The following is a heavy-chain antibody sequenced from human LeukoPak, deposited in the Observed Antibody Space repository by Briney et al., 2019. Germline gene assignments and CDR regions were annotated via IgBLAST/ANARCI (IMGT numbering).Heavy chain of an antibody. D-gene: IGHD6-19*01. CDR2: ISSSGSDI. V-gene: IGHV3-48*03. CDR1: GFTFSNYE. Sequence: GGSLRLSCAASGFTFSNYEMHWVRQAPGKGLEWVSYISSSGSDIYYADSVKGRFTISRDNAKNSLYLHMNSLRAEDTAVYYCARDKVGGSMAGSNLDYWGQGNLVTVSS. J-gene: IGHJ4*02. CDR3: ARDKVGGSMAGSNLDY.